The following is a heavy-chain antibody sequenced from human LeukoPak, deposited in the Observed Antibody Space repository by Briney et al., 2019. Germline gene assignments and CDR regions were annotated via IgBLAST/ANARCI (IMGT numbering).Heavy chain of an antibody. CDR1: GFTFSSNY. J-gene: IGHJ3*02. CDR3: ARDKYGGNSNAFDN. Sequence: GGSLRLSCAASGFTFSSNYMSWVRQAPGKGLVWVSRIGTDGSSTTYADYVKGRFTISRDNAKNTLYLQMNSLRAEDTAVYYCARDKYGGNSNAFDNWGQGTLVTVSS. V-gene: IGHV3-74*01. D-gene: IGHD4-23*01. CDR2: IGTDGSST.